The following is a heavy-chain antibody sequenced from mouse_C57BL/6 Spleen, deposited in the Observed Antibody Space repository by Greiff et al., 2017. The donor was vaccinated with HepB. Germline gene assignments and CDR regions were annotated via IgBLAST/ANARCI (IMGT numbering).Heavy chain of an antibody. CDR2: INPSTGGT. V-gene: IGHV1-42*01. CDR3: AIYDGYYAMDY. CDR1: GYSFTGYY. D-gene: IGHD2-3*01. J-gene: IGHJ4*01. Sequence: VQLQQSGPELVKPGASVKISCKASGYSFTGYYMNWVKQSPEKSLEWIGEINPSTGGTTYNQKFKAKATLTVDKSSSTAYMQLKSLTSEDSAVYYCAIYDGYYAMDYWGQGTSVTVSS.